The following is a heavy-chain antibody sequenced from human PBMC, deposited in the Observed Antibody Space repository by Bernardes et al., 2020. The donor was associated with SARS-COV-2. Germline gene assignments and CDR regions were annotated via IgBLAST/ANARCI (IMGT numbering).Heavy chain of an antibody. CDR2: IWYDGSNR. J-gene: IGHJ4*02. D-gene: IGHD6-13*01. Sequence: GGSLRLSCAASGFSFSKYAMHWVRQAPGKGLEWIALIWYDGSNRYYADSVTGRFTISRDNSNNTLYLQMDDLRPEDTAVYYCASAYSSSLYYFDYWGQGALVTVSS. V-gene: IGHV3-33*03. CDR3: ASAYSSSLYYFDY. CDR1: GFSFSKYA.